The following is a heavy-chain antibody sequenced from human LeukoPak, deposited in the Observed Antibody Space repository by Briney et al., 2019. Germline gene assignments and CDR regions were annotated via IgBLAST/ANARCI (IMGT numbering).Heavy chain of an antibody. CDR2: MYPNSGDT. V-gene: IGHV1-2*02. CDR1: GFTFTGYY. D-gene: IGHD1-26*01. CDR3: ARWDSDYYYYYSLDV. J-gene: IGHJ6*02. Sequence: ASVKVSCKASGFTFTGYYTHWMRQAPGQGLEWMGWMYPNSGDTLYAPKFQGRVTMTRDTSLSTAYMELHRLTSDDSAIYYCARWDSDYYYYYSLDVWGQGTAVTVSS.